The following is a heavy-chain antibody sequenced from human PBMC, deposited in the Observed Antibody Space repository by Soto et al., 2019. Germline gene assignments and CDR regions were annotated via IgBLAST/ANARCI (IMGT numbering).Heavy chain of an antibody. CDR1: GYTFTSYY. CDR3: ARDRWELPAGWFDP. CDR2: INPSGGST. V-gene: IGHV1-46*01. J-gene: IGHJ5*02. D-gene: IGHD1-26*01. Sequence: QVQLVQSGAEVKKPGASVKVSCKASGYTFTSYYMHWVRQAPGQGLEWMGIINPSGGSTSYAQKLQGRVTMTRDTSRSPVYMELSSLRSEDTAVYYCARDRWELPAGWFDPWGQGTLVTVSS.